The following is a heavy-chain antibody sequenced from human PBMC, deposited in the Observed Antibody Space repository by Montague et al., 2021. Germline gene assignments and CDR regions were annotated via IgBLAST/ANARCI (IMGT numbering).Heavy chain of an antibody. D-gene: IGHD3-22*01. Sequence: SLRLSCAASGFTFSSYDMHWVRQATGKGLEWVSAIGTAGDTYYPGSVKGRFTISRENAKNSLYLQMNSLRAGDTAVYYCARGAHSSGYYSYYYYYGMDVWGQGTTVTVSS. CDR2: IGTAGDT. CDR1: GFTFSSYD. J-gene: IGHJ6*02. CDR3: ARGAHSSGYYSYYYYYGMDV. V-gene: IGHV3-13*04.